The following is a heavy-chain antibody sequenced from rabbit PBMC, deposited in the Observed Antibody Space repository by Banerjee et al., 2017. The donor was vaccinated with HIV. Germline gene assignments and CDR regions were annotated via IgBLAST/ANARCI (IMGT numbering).Heavy chain of an antibody. D-gene: IGHD4-2*01. CDR1: GFSFSSSYW. Sequence: QSLEESGGDLVKPGASLTLTCTASGFSFSSSYWICWVRQAPGKGLEWIACIYSGDGSAYYASWAKGRFTISKTSSTTVTLQMTSLTAADTATYFCARDLGTDSRGFDLWGPGTLVTVS. CDR3: ARDLGTDSRGFDL. CDR2: IYSGDGSA. J-gene: IGHJ3*01. V-gene: IGHV1S40*01.